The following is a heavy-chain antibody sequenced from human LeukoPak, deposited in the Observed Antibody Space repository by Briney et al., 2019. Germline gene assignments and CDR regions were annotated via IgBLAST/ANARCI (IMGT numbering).Heavy chain of an antibody. CDR1: GFTFSSYG. D-gene: IGHD2-2*01. V-gene: IGHV3-30*02. CDR2: IWYGGSNK. Sequence: GGSLRLSCAASGFTFSSYGMHWVRQAPGKGLEWVAVIWYGGSNKYYADSVKGRFTISRDNSKNTLYLQMNSLRAEDTAVYYCAKDRCSSTSCLGGVYMDVWGKGTTVTVSS. CDR3: AKDRCSSTSCLGGVYMDV. J-gene: IGHJ6*03.